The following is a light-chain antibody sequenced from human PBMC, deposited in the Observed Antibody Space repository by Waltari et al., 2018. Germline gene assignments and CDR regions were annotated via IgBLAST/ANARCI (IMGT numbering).Light chain of an antibody. Sequence: AIRMTQSPPSFSASTGDRVTITCRANKGISSYLAWFQQKPGKAPKLLIYAASTLQTGVPSRFSGSGSGTDFTLTISCLQSEDLATYYCQQYYTFPFTFGPGTKVDVK. V-gene: IGKV1-8*01. CDR3: QQYYTFPFT. CDR2: AAS. J-gene: IGKJ3*01. CDR1: KGISSY.